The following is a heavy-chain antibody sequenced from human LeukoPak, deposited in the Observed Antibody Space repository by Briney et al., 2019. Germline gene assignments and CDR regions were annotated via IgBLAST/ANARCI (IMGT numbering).Heavy chain of an antibody. Sequence: GGSLRLSCAASGFIFDNYGMHWVRQAPGKGLEWVAVISFDGSVEYYGDAVKGRFTTSRDNSHNTLDLQMNSLRPEDTAVYYCAKDTTRYTRGLFEYCGQGTLVTVSS. CDR3: AKDTTRYTRGLFEY. J-gene: IGHJ4*02. D-gene: IGHD2-2*02. CDR2: ISFDGSVE. CDR1: GFIFDNYG. V-gene: IGHV3-30*18.